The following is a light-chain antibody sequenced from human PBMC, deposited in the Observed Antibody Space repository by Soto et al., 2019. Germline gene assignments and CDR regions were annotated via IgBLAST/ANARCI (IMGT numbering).Light chain of an antibody. CDR3: QHYNNWPT. CDR2: ATS. Sequence: DIQMTQSPPSLSASVGDRVTITCRASKGINNYLAWFQQQPGTAPKPLIYATSTLHSGVPSRFTGSGSGTEFTLTITSLQPEDFVTYYCQHYNNWPTFGPGTKVDIK. V-gene: IGKV1-16*01. J-gene: IGKJ3*01. CDR1: KGINNY.